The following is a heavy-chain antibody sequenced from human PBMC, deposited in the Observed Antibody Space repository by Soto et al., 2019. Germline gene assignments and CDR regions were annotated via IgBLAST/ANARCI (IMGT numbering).Heavy chain of an antibody. D-gene: IGHD3-16*02. CDR1: GGSFTGYH. J-gene: IGHJ6*03. CDR3: ALSRGSPYYIDV. Sequence: QVQLQQWGAGLLKPSETLSLICAVYGGSFTGYHWNWIRQPPGKGLEWVGDINHSDNPSPKRRVTISVHTSKIQFSLKLSSVTAADTAVYSCALSRGSPYYIDVWGKGTPVTVSS. CDR2: INHS. V-gene: IGHV4-34*01.